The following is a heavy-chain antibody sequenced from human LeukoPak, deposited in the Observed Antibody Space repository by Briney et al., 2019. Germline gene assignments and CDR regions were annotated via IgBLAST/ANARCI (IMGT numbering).Heavy chain of an antibody. CDR1: GYSFTSYW. V-gene: IGHV5-51*01. Sequence: GESLKISCKGSGYSFTSYWIGWVRQMPGKGLEWMGIIYPGDSDTRYSPSFQGQVTISADKPISTAYLQWSSLKASDTAMYYCARRTGIAAALYYFDYWGQGTPVTVSS. CDR3: ARRTGIAAALYYFDY. J-gene: IGHJ4*02. D-gene: IGHD6-13*01. CDR2: IYPGDSDT.